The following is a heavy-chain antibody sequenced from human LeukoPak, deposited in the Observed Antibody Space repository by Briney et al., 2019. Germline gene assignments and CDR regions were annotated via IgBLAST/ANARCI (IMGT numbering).Heavy chain of an antibody. CDR1: GLTGSHNY. J-gene: IGHJ4*02. D-gene: IGHD2-15*01. CDR2: IHTSGDT. Sequence: GGSLRLSCAASGLTGSHNYVSWVRQAPGKGLEWVSAIHTSGDTCYADSVKGRFTISRDTSKNTLYLQINSLRVEDTAVYYCAKDRGNGGGSCYDYWGQGTLVTVSS. V-gene: IGHV3-53*01. CDR3: AKDRGNGGGSCYDY.